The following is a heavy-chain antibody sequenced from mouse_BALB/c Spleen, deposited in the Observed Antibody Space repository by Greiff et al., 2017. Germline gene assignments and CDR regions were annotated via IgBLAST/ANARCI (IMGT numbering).Heavy chain of an antibody. D-gene: IGHD2-10*02. V-gene: IGHV5-6-4*01. Sequence: EVQGVESGGGLVKPGGSLKLSCAASRFTFSSYTMSWVRQTPEKRLEWVATISSGGSYTYYPDSVKGRFTISRDNAKNTLYLQMSSLKSEDTAMYYCTREYGNYEEFAYWGQGTLVTVSA. CDR2: ISSGGSYT. J-gene: IGHJ3*01. CDR1: RFTFSSYT. CDR3: TREYGNYEEFAY.